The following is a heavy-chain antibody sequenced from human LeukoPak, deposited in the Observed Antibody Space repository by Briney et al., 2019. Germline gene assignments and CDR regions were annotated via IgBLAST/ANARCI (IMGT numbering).Heavy chain of an antibody. CDR2: IKQDGSEK. CDR1: GFTFSSYW. D-gene: IGHD4-17*01. J-gene: IGHJ4*02. Sequence: GGSLRLSCAASGFTFSSYWMSWVRQAPGKGLEWVANIKQDGSEKYYVDSVKGRFTISRDNAKNSLYLQMNSLRAEDTAVYYCAREHDYGDLYFDYWGQGTLVTVSS. CDR3: AREHDYGDLYFDY. V-gene: IGHV3-7*01.